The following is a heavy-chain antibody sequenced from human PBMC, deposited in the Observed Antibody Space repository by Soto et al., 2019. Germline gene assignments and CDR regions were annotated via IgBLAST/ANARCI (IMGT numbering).Heavy chain of an antibody. CDR1: GYTFTSYG. J-gene: IGHJ4*02. Sequence: RASVKVSCKASGYTFTSYGISWVRQAPGQGLEWMGWISAYNGNTNYAQKLQGRVTMTTDTSTSTAYMELRSLRSDDTAVYYCARSSGGYYHKLNTLDYWGRGTRVTVSS. CDR3: ARSSGGYYHKLNTLDY. V-gene: IGHV1-18*01. CDR2: ISAYNGNT. D-gene: IGHD3-22*01.